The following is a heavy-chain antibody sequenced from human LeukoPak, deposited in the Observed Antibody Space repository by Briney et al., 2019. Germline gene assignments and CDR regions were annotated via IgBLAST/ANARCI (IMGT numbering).Heavy chain of an antibody. CDR2: INSDGSTT. V-gene: IGHV3-74*01. CDR1: GFTFSNYW. CDR3: ARDGYCSSTRCYAGGVDS. J-gene: IGHJ4*02. D-gene: IGHD2-2*03. Sequence: GGSLRLSCAASGFTFSNYWMHWVRQAPGKGLVWVSRINSDGSTTSYADSVKGRFTISRDNAKDTPYLQMNSLRAEDTALYYCARDGYCSSTRCYAGGVDSWGQGTLVTVSS.